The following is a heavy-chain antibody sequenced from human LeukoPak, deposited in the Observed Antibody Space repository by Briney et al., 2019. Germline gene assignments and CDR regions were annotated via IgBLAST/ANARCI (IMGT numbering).Heavy chain of an antibody. CDR3: ARELCCSGGSCYSVGFDY. J-gene: IGHJ4*02. Sequence: ASVKVSCKASGYTFTSYAMHWVRQAPGQRLEWMGWINAGNGNTKYSQKFQGRVTITRDTSASTAYMELSSLRSEDTAVYYCARELCCSGGSCYSVGFDYWGQGTLVTVSS. CDR2: INAGNGNT. CDR1: GYTFTSYA. V-gene: IGHV1-3*01. D-gene: IGHD2-15*01.